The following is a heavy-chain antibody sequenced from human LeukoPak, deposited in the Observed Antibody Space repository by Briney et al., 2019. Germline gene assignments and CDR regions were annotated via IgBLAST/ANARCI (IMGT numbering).Heavy chain of an antibody. CDR3: ARDQVDLWLSRGAWFDP. CDR2: INPNSGGT. J-gene: IGHJ5*02. Sequence: GASVKVSCKASGYTFTGYYMHWVRQAPGQGLEWMGWINPNSGGTNYAQKFQGRVTMTRDTSISTAYMELSRLRSDDTAVYYCARDQVDLWLSRGAWFDPWGQGTPVTVSS. V-gene: IGHV1-2*02. D-gene: IGHD6-19*01. CDR1: GYTFTGYY.